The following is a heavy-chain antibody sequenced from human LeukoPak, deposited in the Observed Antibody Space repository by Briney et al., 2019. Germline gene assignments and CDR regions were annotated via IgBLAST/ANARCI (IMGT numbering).Heavy chain of an antibody. Sequence: GGSLRLSCAASGFTFNFYSMHWVRQAPGKGLEWVSCISSSGNYIYYADSVKGRFIISRDNDENSLHLQMNILRVEDTAVYYCVRDQEPEVPTSDNSPSAWGQGTLVTVSS. CDR2: ISSSGNYI. CDR1: GFTFNFYS. J-gene: IGHJ5*02. CDR3: VRDQEPEVPTSDNSPSA. V-gene: IGHV3-21*01. D-gene: IGHD1-1*01.